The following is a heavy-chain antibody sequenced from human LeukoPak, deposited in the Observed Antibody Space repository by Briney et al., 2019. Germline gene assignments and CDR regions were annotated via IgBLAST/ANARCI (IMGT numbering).Heavy chain of an antibody. CDR2: IYPGDSDT. CDR3: ARRSGVVVAASDAFDI. CDR1: GYSFTSYW. J-gene: IGHJ3*02. Sequence: GESLKISCKGSGYSFTSYWIGWGRQIPGKGLEWMGIIYPGDSDTRYSPSFQGQVTISADKSISTAYLQWSSMKASDTAMYYCARRSGVVVAASDAFDIWGQGTMVTVSS. D-gene: IGHD2-15*01. V-gene: IGHV5-51*01.